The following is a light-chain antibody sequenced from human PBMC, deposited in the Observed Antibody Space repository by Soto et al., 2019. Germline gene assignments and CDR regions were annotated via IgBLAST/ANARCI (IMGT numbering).Light chain of an antibody. V-gene: IGKV3-15*01. Sequence: EIVLTQSPATLSLSPGERATLCCRASQGIGDTLAWYQHKPGQTPRLLIYDTSTRATGVPTRFSGSRSGAEFTLTINSLQSEDFAVYYCQPYNNWPLTFGGGTKVDIK. CDR2: DTS. J-gene: IGKJ4*01. CDR1: QGIGDT. CDR3: QPYNNWPLT.